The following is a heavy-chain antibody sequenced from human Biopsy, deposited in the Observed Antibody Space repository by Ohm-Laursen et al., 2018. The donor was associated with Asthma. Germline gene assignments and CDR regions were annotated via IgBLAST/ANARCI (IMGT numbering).Heavy chain of an antibody. CDR1: GGSISSGAYC. Sequence: TLSLTCIVSGGSISSGAYCWSWVRQPPGKGLEWIGYIYYIGSTYYNPSLKSRVAISLDTSKNQFPLKLSSVTAADTAVYFCARRGGVRRYFDYWGQGTLVTVSS. V-gene: IGHV4-30-4*01. D-gene: IGHD3-16*01. CDR2: IYYIGST. CDR3: ARRGGVRRYFDY. J-gene: IGHJ4*02.